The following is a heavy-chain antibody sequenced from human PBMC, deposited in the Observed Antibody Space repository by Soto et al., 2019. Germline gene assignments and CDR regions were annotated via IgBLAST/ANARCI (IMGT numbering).Heavy chain of an antibody. CDR2: IIPIFGTA. CDR1: GGTFSSYA. Sequence: QVQLVQSGAEVKKSGSSVKVSCKASGGTFSSYAISWVRQAPGQGLEWMGGIIPIFGTANYAQKFQGRVTITADESTSTAYMELSSLRSEDTAVYYCARGVVVPAATGGHFDYWGQGTLVTVSS. D-gene: IGHD2-2*01. V-gene: IGHV1-69*01. J-gene: IGHJ4*02. CDR3: ARGVVVPAATGGHFDY.